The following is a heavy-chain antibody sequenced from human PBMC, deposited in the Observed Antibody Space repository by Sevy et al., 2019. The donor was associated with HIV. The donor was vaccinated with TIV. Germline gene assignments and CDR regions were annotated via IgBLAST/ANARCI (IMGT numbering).Heavy chain of an antibody. CDR3: ATTKEYYDSSGYPFDY. CDR2: FDPEDGET. D-gene: IGHD3-22*01. CDR1: GYTLTELS. Sequence: ASVKVSCKVSGYTLTELSMHWVRQAPGKGLEWMGSFDPEDGETIYAQNFQGRVTMTEDRSTGTAYMELSSLRSEDTAVYYCATTKEYYDSSGYPFDYWGQGTLVTVSS. V-gene: IGHV1-24*01. J-gene: IGHJ4*02.